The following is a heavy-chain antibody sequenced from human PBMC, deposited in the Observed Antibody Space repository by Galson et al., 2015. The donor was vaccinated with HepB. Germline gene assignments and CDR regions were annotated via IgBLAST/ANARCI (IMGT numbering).Heavy chain of an antibody. Sequence: SLRLSCAASGFTFSSYAMHWVRQAPGKGLEWVAVISYDGSNKYYADSVKGRFTISRDNSKNTLYLQMNSLRAEDTAVYYCARGENDYGDYTPFDYWGQGTLVTVSS. V-gene: IGHV3-30-3*01. J-gene: IGHJ4*02. D-gene: IGHD4-17*01. CDR3: ARGENDYGDYTPFDY. CDR1: GFTFSSYA. CDR2: ISYDGSNK.